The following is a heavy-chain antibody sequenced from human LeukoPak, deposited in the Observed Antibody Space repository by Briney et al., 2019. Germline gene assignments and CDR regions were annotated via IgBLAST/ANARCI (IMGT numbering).Heavy chain of an antibody. CDR3: ARDGVFGSSGFYRYYFDY. V-gene: IGHV3-48*04. CDR2: ISSSGSTI. Sequence: GGTLRLSCAASGFTFSSYGMSWVRQAPGKGLEWVSYISSSGSTIYYADSVKGRFTISRDNAKNSLYLQMNSLRAEDTAVFYCARDGVFGSSGFYRYYFDYWGQGTLVAVSS. CDR1: GFTFSSYG. J-gene: IGHJ4*02. D-gene: IGHD3-22*01.